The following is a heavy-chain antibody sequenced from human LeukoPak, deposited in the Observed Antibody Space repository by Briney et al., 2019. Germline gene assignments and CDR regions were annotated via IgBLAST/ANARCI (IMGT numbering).Heavy chain of an antibody. V-gene: IGHV3-30*18. CDR1: GFTFSSYG. CDR2: ISYDGSNK. J-gene: IGHJ4*02. CDR3: AKDSSSWYLAVDY. Sequence: PGGSLRLSCAASGFTFSSYGMPWVRQAPGKGLEWVAVISYDGSNKYYADSVKGRFTISRDNSKNTLYLQMNSLRAEDTAVYYCAKDSSSWYLAVDYWGQGTLVTVSS. D-gene: IGHD6-13*01.